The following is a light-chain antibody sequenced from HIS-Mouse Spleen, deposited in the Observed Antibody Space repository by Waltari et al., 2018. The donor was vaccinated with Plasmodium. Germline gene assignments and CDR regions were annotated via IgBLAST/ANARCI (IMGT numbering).Light chain of an antibody. J-gene: IGLJ3*02. V-gene: IGLV3-10*01. CDR1: ALPNKY. Sequence: SYELTQPPSVSVSPGQTARITCSGDALPNKYAYWYQQKSGQGPVLCIYEDSNRTSGIPERFSGSRSGTMATLTISGAQVEDEADYYCYSTDSSGNHRVFGGGTKLTVL. CDR3: YSTDSSGNHRV. CDR2: EDS.